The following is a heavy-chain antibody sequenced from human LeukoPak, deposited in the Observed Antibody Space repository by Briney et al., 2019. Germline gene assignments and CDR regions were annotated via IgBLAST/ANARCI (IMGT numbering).Heavy chain of an antibody. D-gene: IGHD6-19*01. CDR1: GFTFNTYA. V-gene: IGHV3-23*01. Sequence: PGGSLRLSCAASGFTFNTYAMSWARQAPGKGLEWVSAISASGGGTYYADSVRGRFTVSRDDSKSTLYLQMNSLRAEDTALYYCAKHSLKTGYSSGRIWDSWGQGTLVTVSS. CDR2: ISASGGGT. CDR3: AKHSLKTGYSSGRIWDS. J-gene: IGHJ4*02.